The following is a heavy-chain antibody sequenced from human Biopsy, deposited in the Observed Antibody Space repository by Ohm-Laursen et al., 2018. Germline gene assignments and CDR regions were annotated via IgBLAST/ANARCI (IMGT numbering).Heavy chain of an antibody. CDR3: ARAGVGSDGTDSYYYGMDV. CDR1: GNTFATYH. V-gene: IGHV1-46*01. D-gene: IGHD5-24*01. Sequence: ASVKVSRKVSGNTFATYHIHWMRQAPGQGLEWMGVISPSGATTSFSQKFQGRITMTRDTSTGTVYMDLNSLGSEDTAVYYCARAGVGSDGTDSYYYGMDVWGPGTTVTVSS. CDR2: ISPSGATT. J-gene: IGHJ6*02.